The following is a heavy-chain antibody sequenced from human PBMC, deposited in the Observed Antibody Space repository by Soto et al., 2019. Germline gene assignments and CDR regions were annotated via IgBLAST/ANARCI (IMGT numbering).Heavy chain of an antibody. CDR1: GFTFSSYG. J-gene: IGHJ6*02. D-gene: IGHD4-17*01. CDR3: GTLGKYGDYDYYYYGMDV. CDR2: IWYDGSNK. Sequence: PGGSLRLSCAASGFTFSSYGMHWVRQAPGKGLEWVAVIWYDGSNKYYADSVKGRFTISRDNSKNTLYLQMNSLRAEDTALYYCGTLGKYGDYDYYYYGMDVWGQGTTVTVSS. V-gene: IGHV3-33*01.